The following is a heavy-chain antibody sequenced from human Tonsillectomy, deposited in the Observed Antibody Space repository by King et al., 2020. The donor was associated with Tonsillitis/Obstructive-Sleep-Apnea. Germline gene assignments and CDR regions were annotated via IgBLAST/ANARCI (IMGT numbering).Heavy chain of an antibody. J-gene: IGHJ2*01. CDR1: GFTFSSYG. D-gene: IGHD2-2*01. CDR3: ARGEYACSSASCYGGAFWYFDL. V-gene: IGHV3-33*01. CDR2: IWYDGRNK. Sequence: VQLVESGGGVVQPGRSLRLSCAASGFTFSSYGMHWVRQAPGKGLEWVAVIWYDGRNKYYADSVKGRFTISRDNSKNTLYLQMNSLRAEDTSVYYCARGEYACSSASCYGGAFWYFDLWGRGTLVTVSS.